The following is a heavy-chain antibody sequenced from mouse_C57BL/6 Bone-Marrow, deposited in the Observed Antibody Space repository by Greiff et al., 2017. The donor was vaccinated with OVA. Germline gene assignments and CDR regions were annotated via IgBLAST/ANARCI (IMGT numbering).Heavy chain of an antibody. CDR3: TNYGSSYDWYFDV. CDR2: IRNKANNHAT. Sequence: EVKVVDSGGGLVQPGGSMKLSCAASGFTFSDAWMDWVRQSPEKGLEWVAEIRNKANNHATYYAESVKGRFTISRDDSKSSVYLQMNSLRAEDTGIYYCTNYGSSYDWYFDVWGTGTTVTVSS. V-gene: IGHV6-6*01. J-gene: IGHJ1*03. D-gene: IGHD1-1*01. CDR1: GFTFSDAW.